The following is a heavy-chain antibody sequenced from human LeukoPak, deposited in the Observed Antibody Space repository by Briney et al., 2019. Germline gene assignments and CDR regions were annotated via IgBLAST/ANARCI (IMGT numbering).Heavy chain of an antibody. CDR1: GGSISSGGYY. J-gene: IGHJ4*02. V-gene: IGHV4-30-2*01. CDR2: IYHSGST. CDR3: AREGNYYGSGSYFH. D-gene: IGHD3-10*01. Sequence: PSQTLSLTCTVSGGSISSGGYYWSWIRQPPGKGLEWIGYIYHSGSTYYNPSLKSRVTISVDRSKNQFSLKLSSVTAADTAVYYCAREGNYYGSGSYFHWGQGTLVTVSS.